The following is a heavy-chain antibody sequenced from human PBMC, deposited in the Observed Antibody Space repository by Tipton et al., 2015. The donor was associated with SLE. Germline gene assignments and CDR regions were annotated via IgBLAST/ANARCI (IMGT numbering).Heavy chain of an antibody. Sequence: TLSLTCKVSGDSLSGYYWTWSRQPTGKGLEWIGYIYYSGSAKYNPSLESRVTMSVDTSKNQVSLKLTSVTAADTAVYYCARGGWSHDYWGRGTLVTVSS. CDR1: GDSLSGYY. J-gene: IGHJ4*02. CDR2: IYYSGSA. CDR3: ARGGWSHDY. V-gene: IGHV4-59*01. D-gene: IGHD2-8*01.